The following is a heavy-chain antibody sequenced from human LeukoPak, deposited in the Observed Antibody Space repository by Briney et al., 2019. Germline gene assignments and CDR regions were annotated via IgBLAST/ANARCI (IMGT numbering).Heavy chain of an antibody. CDR1: GFTFISYE. V-gene: IGHV3-23*01. J-gene: IGHJ4*02. CDR2: ISGSGGST. Sequence: TGGSLRLSCAASGFTFISYEMNWVRQAPGKGLEWVSAISGSGGSTYYADSVKGRFTISRDNAKNTLYLQMNSLRAEDTAVYYCAAGEMAPDYWGQGTLVTVSS. CDR3: AAGEMAPDY. D-gene: IGHD5-24*01.